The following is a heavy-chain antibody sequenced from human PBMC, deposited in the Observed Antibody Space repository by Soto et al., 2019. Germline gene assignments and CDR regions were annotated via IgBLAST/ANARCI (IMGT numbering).Heavy chain of an antibody. CDR2: ISSSGGST. V-gene: IGHV3-23*01. Sequence: EVQLLESGGGLVQPGGSLRLSCAASGFTFSSNAMSWVRQAPGKGLEWVSGISSSGGSTYNPDSVMGRFTITSDNSKNMLDLQMSNLRAEDTAVYYCAKAQGGSYFDYWGQGTLVTVSS. CDR3: AKAQGGSYFDY. J-gene: IGHJ4*02. CDR1: GFTFSSNA. D-gene: IGHD2-15*01.